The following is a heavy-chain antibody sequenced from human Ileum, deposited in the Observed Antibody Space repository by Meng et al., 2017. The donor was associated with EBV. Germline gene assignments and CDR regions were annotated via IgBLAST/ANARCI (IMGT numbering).Heavy chain of an antibody. V-gene: IGHV4-4*02. Sequence: VQPHGAGPRRLNPSGPASLPCTSPGGSVNGPPWGSCVRQPPGEGLEWIAQIYHSGATNYNPSLKSRVTISVDTSENQFSLELNSVTAADTAVYYCARIPYGDIYSAYFDYWSPGTLVTVSS. CDR1: GGSVNGPPW. D-gene: IGHD2-21*02. CDR2: IYHSGAT. J-gene: IGHJ4*02. CDR3: ARIPYGDIYSAYFDY.